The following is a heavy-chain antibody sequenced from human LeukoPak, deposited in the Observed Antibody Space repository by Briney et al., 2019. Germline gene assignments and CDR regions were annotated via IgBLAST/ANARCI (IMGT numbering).Heavy chain of an antibody. J-gene: IGHJ3*02. CDR1: GFTFSSYS. D-gene: IGHD1-1*01. V-gene: IGHV3-48*01. CDR2: ISSSSSTI. Sequence: GGSLRLSCAASGFTFSSYSQAPGKGLEWVSYISSSSSTIYYADSVKGRFTISRDNAKNSLYLQMNSLRAEDTAVYYCFTVQADPDAFDIWGQGTMVTVSS. CDR3: FTVQADPDAFDI.